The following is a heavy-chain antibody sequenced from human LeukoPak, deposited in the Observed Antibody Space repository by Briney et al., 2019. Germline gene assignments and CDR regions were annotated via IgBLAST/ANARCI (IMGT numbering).Heavy chain of an antibody. CDR3: TTLYYDSSGYYYYYMDV. CDR1: GFTFSNAW. Sequence: PGGSLRLSCAASGFTFSNAWMSWVRQAPGKGLEWVGRIKSKTDGGTTDYAAPVKGRFTISRDDSKNTLYLQMNSLKTEDTAVYYCTTLYYDSSGYYYYYMDVWGKGTTVTVSS. V-gene: IGHV3-15*01. J-gene: IGHJ6*03. CDR2: IKSKTDGGTT. D-gene: IGHD3-22*01.